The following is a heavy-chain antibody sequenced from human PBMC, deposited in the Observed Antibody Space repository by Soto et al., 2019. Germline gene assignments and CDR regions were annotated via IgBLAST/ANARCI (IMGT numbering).Heavy chain of an antibody. D-gene: IGHD3-22*01. V-gene: IGHV1-69*13. CDR1: GGTFSSYA. CDR3: ARIYEGYYFDY. Sequence: GASVKVTCKASGGTFSSYAISWVRQAPGQGLEWMGGIIPIFGTANYAQKFQGRVTITADESTSTAYMELSSLRSEDTAVYYCARIYEGYYFDYWGQGTLVTVSS. CDR2: IIPIFGTA. J-gene: IGHJ4*02.